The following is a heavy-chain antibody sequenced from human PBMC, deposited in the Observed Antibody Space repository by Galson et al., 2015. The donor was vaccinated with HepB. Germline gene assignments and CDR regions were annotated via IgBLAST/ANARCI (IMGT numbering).Heavy chain of an antibody. CDR2: ISGSGGST. CDR1: GFTFSSYA. D-gene: IGHD3-16*02. CDR3: AKDISYEYYDYVWGSYRHSYGMDV. J-gene: IGHJ6*02. Sequence: SLRLSCAASGFTFSSYAMSWVRQAPGKGLEWVSAISGSGGSTYYADSVKGRFTISRDNSKNTLYLQMNSLRAEDTAVYYCAKDISYEYYDYVWGSYRHSYGMDVWGQGTTVTVSS. V-gene: IGHV3-23*01.